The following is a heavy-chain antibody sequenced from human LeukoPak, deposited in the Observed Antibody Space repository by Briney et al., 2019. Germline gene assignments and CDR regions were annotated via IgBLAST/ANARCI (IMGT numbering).Heavy chain of an antibody. Sequence: PSETLSLTCTVSGGSISSSSYYWSWIRQPPGKGLEWIGYIYYSGSTNYNPSLKSRVTISVDTSKNQFSLKLSSVTAADTAVYYCARVLIVGASRARTYYFDYWGQGTLVTVSS. V-gene: IGHV4-61*01. CDR3: ARVLIVGASRARTYYFDY. CDR2: IYYSGST. CDR1: GGSISSSSYY. J-gene: IGHJ4*02. D-gene: IGHD1-26*01.